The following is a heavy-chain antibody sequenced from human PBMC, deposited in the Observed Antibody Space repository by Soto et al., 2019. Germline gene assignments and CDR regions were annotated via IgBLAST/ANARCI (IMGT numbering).Heavy chain of an antibody. V-gene: IGHV1-18*01. CDR2: ISVYNGNT. CDR1: CYTFTSCS. J-gene: IGHJ6*02. Sequence: WASVQVSCNASCYTFTSCSSSWGRQAPGQGLEWMGWISVYNGNTNYAQKFQGRVTMTTDTSTSTAYLDVRSLRSDDTAVYYCAILWPSDVWGQGTTVTVSS. CDR3: AILWPSDV.